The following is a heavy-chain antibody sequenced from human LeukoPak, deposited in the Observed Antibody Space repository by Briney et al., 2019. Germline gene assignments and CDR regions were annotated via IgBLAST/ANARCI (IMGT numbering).Heavy chain of an antibody. CDR3: ARYRSTTYDY. D-gene: IGHD1-14*01. CDR1: GFTVSDYA. J-gene: IGHJ4*02. Sequence: GGSLRLSCAASGFTVSDYAIHWVRQAPGKGLEYVSAISTDGGGTYYTNSVKGRFTISRDNSKNALYLQMGSLRAEDMAVYYCARYRSTTYDYWGQGTLVTVSS. CDR2: ISTDGGGT. V-gene: IGHV3-64*01.